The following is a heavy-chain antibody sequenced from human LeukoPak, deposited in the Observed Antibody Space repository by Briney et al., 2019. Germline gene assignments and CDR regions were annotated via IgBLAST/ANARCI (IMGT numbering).Heavy chain of an antibody. CDR3: ARDLHYYGSGP. D-gene: IGHD3-10*01. CDR2: ISGTSSYM. J-gene: IGHJ5*02. V-gene: IGHV3-21*01. CDR1: GFTFGKYW. Sequence: GGSLRLSCVASGFTFGKYWMSWVRQAPGKGLDWVSGISGTSSYMYYGDSVKGRFTVSRDNAKNSLYLQMESLRVEDTAVYYCARDLHYYGSGPWGQGTLVTVSS.